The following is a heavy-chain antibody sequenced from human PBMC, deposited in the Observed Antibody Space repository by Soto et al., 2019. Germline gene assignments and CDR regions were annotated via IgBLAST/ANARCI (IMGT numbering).Heavy chain of an antibody. CDR2: ISWNSGSI. J-gene: IGHJ4*02. D-gene: IGHD3-10*01. CDR3: AKDSGSGSYYNVNLDY. V-gene: IGHV3-9*01. Sequence: EVQLVESGGGLVQPGRSLRLSCAASGFPFDDYAMHWVRQAPGKGLEWVSGISWNSGSIGYADSVKGRFTISRDNAKNSLYLQMNSLRAEDTALYYCAKDSGSGSYYNVNLDYWGQGTLVTVSS. CDR1: GFPFDDYA.